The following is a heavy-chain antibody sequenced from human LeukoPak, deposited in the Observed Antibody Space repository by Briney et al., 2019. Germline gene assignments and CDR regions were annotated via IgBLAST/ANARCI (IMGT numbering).Heavy chain of an antibody. CDR2: IHYTGST. Sequence: SETLSLTCAASGGSISGYYWSWIRQPPGKGLEWIGYIHYTGSTNYKPSLRSRVTISGDTSKNQFSLKLTSVTAADTAVYYCARGRGYYDAFDIWGQGTMVTVSS. CDR3: ARGRGYYDAFDI. J-gene: IGHJ3*02. CDR1: GGSISGYY. V-gene: IGHV4-59*01. D-gene: IGHD3-22*01.